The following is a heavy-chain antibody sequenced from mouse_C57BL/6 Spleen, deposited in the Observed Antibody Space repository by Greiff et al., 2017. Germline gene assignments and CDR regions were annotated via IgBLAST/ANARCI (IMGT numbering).Heavy chain of an antibody. J-gene: IGHJ1*03. CDR3: ARRGYYGSSSYWYFDV. V-gene: IGHV1-61*01. D-gene: IGHD1-1*01. CDR2: IYPSDGET. CDR1: GYTFTSYW. Sequence: VQLQQPGAELVRPGSSVKLSCKASGYTFTSYWMDWVKQRPGQGLEWIGNIYPSDGETHYNQKFKDKATLTVDKSSSTAYMQLSSLTSEDSAVYYCARRGYYGSSSYWYFDVWGTGTTVTVSS.